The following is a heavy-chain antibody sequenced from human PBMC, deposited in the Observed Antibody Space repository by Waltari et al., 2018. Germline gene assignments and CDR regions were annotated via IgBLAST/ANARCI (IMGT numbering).Heavy chain of an antibody. D-gene: IGHD3-16*01. J-gene: IGHJ4*02. CDR2: IIPIFGTA. CDR3: ARSFIGLGGYYFDY. V-gene: IGHV1-69*13. Sequence: QVQLVQSGAEVKKPGSSVKVSCKASGGTFSSYAISWVRQAPGQGLEWMGGIIPIFGTANYAQKFQGRVTITADESTSTAYMELSSLRSEDTAVYYCARSFIGLGGYYFDYWGQGTLVTVSS. CDR1: GGTFSSYA.